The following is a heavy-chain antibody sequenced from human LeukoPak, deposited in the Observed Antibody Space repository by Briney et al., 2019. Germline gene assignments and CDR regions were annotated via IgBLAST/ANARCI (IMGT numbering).Heavy chain of an antibody. CDR2: INHSGST. Sequence: SETLSLTCAVYGGSFSGYYWSWIRQPPRKGLERTGEINHSGSTNYNPSLKSRVTISVDTSKNQFSLKLSSVTAADTAVYYCARDMDIVVVPAATAYFDYWGQGTLVTVSS. J-gene: IGHJ4*02. D-gene: IGHD2-2*03. V-gene: IGHV4-34*01. CDR1: GGSFSGYY. CDR3: ARDMDIVVVPAATAYFDY.